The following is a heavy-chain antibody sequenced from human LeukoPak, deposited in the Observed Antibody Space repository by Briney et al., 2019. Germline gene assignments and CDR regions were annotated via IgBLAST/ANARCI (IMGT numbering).Heavy chain of an antibody. Sequence: SETLSLTCAVYGGSFSGYYWSWIRQPPGKGLEWIGEINHSGSTNYNPSLKSRVTISVDTSKNQFSLKLSSVTAADTAVYYCARHVPYYDFWSGYLGYWGQGTLVTVPS. CDR1: GGSFSGYY. CDR3: ARHVPYYDFWSGYLGY. V-gene: IGHV4-34*01. J-gene: IGHJ4*02. D-gene: IGHD3-3*01. CDR2: INHSGST.